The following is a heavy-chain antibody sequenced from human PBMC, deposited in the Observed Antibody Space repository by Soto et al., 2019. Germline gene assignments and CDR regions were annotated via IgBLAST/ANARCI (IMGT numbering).Heavy chain of an antibody. D-gene: IGHD2-15*01. J-gene: IGHJ4*02. CDR1: GFNFVDHG. CDR3: ARARAATFVPLDV. CDR2: ISVYNGNR. V-gene: IGHV1-18*04. Sequence: ASVKVSCKASGFNFVDHGFSWVRQAPGHALEWMGWISVYNGNREYAEKFQGRLSMTTDTSTDTAYMELGSLRSADTAVYYCARARAATFVPLDVWGKGILVPVAS.